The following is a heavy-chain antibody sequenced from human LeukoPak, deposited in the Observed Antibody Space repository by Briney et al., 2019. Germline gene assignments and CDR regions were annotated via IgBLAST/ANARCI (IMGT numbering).Heavy chain of an antibody. V-gene: IGHV3-23*01. CDR3: AREDTEVVPGAPSFDY. D-gene: IGHD2-2*01. Sequence: PGGSLRLSCAASGFTFDNYAMSWVRQAPGKGLEWVSGISGSGSSTYYADSVKGRFTISRDNSKNTLSLQMNSLRAEDTAVYYCAREDTEVVPGAPSFDYWGQGTLVTVSS. CDR2: ISGSGSST. CDR1: GFTFDNYA. J-gene: IGHJ4*02.